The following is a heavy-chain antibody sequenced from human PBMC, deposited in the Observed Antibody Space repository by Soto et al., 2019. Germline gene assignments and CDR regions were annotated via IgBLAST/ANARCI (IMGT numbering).Heavy chain of an antibody. CDR2: IFGADET. Sequence: VQLVETGGDLIQPGGSLRLSCAASGFSVTASNMNWVRQAPGKGLEWVSVIFGADETYYADSVRGRFTISRDNSKNTGYLQMDSLRTEDTALYYCARGGFDWGQGTLVTVSS. D-gene: IGHD3-16*01. CDR1: GFSVTASN. CDR3: ARGGFD. V-gene: IGHV3-53*02. J-gene: IGHJ4*02.